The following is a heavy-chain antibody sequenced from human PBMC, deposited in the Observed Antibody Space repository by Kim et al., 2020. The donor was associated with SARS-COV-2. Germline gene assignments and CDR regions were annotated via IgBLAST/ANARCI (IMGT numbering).Heavy chain of an antibody. CDR3: ARQPRFCSGVICPYYFDS. J-gene: IGHJ4*02. CDR2: IDPSDSDN. Sequence: GESLKISCKGSGYKFTSYWIAWVRQIPGKGLEWMGRIDPSDSDNNYSPSFQGLVSISVDKSISTAFLQWRSLKAPDTGMYYCARQPRFCSGVICPYYFDSWGQGTLVTVAP. CDR1: GYKFTSYW. V-gene: IGHV5-10-1*01. D-gene: IGHD2-15*01.